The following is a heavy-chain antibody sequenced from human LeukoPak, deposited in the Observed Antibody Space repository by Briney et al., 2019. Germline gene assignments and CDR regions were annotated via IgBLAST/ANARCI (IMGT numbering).Heavy chain of an antibody. Sequence: GASVKVSCKASGYTFTNYAISWVRQAPGQGLEWMGGIIPIFGTANYAQKFQGRVTITADESTSTAYMELSSLRSEDTAVYYCSLRLRFPGFDPWGQGTLVTVSS. CDR1: GYTFTNYA. V-gene: IGHV1-69*13. CDR2: IIPIFGTA. D-gene: IGHD3-3*01. CDR3: SLRLRFPGFDP. J-gene: IGHJ5*02.